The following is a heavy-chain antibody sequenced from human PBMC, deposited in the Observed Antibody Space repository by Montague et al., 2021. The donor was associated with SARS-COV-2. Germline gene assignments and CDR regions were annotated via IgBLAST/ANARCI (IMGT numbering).Heavy chain of an antibody. J-gene: IGHJ4*02. D-gene: IGHD3-10*01. Sequence: SETLSLTCSVSGGSVSSGSYYWSWIRQPPGKGLECIGYIYYSGSAYYNPYNPSLMSRATISIDTSQNQFSLNLNSVTAADTAVYYCAKGDMVRGIPDTDNWGQGNLVTVSS. CDR3: AKGDMVRGIPDTDN. CDR2: IYYSGSA. V-gene: IGHV4-61*01. CDR1: GGSVSSGSYY.